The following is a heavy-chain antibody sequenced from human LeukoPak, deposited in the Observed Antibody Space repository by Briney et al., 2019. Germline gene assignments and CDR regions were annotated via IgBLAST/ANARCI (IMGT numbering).Heavy chain of an antibody. CDR1: GGSISSYY. V-gene: IGHV4-59*08. J-gene: IGHJ4*02. D-gene: IGHD6-6*01. Sequence: SETLSLTCTASGGSISSYYWSWIRQPPGKGLEWIGYIYYSGSTNYNSSLKSRVTMSVDTSKNQFSLQLSSVTAADTAVYYCARRASYSTSFFDNWGQGTLVTVSS. CDR2: IYYSGST. CDR3: ARRASYSTSFFDN.